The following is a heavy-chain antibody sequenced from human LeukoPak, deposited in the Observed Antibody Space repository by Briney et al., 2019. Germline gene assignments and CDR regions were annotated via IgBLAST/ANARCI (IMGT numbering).Heavy chain of an antibody. Sequence: ASVKVSCKASVYTFTVYYMHWVRQAPGQGLWWRGWNSAYNDNTNYAQKLQGIVTITTDTSTSTAYMEMRSLRCDETGVYYCARDPGGGSYWFDYWGQGNLVNVSS. V-gene: IGHV1-18*04. CDR1: VYTFTVYY. D-gene: IGHD1-26*01. J-gene: IGHJ4*02. CDR3: ARDPGGGSYWFDY. CDR2: NSAYNDNT.